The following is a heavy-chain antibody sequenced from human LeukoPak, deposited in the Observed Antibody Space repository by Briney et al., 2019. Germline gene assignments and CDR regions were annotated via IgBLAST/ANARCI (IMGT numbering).Heavy chain of an antibody. V-gene: IGHV3-30-3*01. CDR1: GFIFDTYA. CDR3: ARANWGWYFDY. J-gene: IGHJ4*02. CDR2: ISYDGTTK. D-gene: IGHD7-27*01. Sequence: PGGSLRLSCAASGFIFDTYAMHWVRQAPGKGLEWAAVISYDGTTKYYADSVKGRFTLSRDSSKNTLYLQMDSLRAEDTAVYYCARANWGWYFDYWGQGTVVTVSS.